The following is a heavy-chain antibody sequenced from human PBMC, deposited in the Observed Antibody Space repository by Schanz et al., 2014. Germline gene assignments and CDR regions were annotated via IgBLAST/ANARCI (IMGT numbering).Heavy chain of an antibody. CDR1: GGTFNSYT. J-gene: IGHJ4*02. Sequence: QVQLVQSGAEVKKPGSSVKVSCKASGGTFNSYTISWVRQAPGQGLEWMGRIIPSLGLAKYEQKFQDKVTITADTSTTTAYMELSGLRSEDTAVYYCARDRLECGAECYSVEVFEIWGQGTLVIVSS. CDR2: IIPSLGLA. D-gene: IGHD2-21*01. V-gene: IGHV1-69*08. CDR3: ARDRLECGAECYSVEVFEI.